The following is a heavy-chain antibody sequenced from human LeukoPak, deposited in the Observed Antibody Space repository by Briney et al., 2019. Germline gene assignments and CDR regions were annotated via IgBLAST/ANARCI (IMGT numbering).Heavy chain of an antibody. D-gene: IGHD2-8*01. CDR2: ISSNAATS. CDR1: GFTFTSYA. J-gene: IGHJ4*02. CDR3: ARRERNAFDY. Sequence: QPGGSLRLSCAASGFTFTSYAMYWVRQAPGRGPEYVSAISSNAATSYYASSVKGRFTISRDTSKSTLYLQIGSLRAEDTAVYYCARRERNAFDYWGQGALVTVSS. V-gene: IGHV3-64*01.